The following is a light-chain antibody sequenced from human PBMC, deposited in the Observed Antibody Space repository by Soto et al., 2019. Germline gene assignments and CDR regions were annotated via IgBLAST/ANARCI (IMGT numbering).Light chain of an antibody. CDR3: QQYNAFPA. CDR1: QSISSW. J-gene: IGKJ1*01. V-gene: IGKV1-5*03. Sequence: DIQMTQSPSTLSASVGDRVTITCRASQSISSWLAWYQQKPGKAPNLLIYKASTLKSGVPSRFSVSGSGTEFTLTINILQPDDFATYYCQQYNAFPAFGQGTRVEIK. CDR2: KAS.